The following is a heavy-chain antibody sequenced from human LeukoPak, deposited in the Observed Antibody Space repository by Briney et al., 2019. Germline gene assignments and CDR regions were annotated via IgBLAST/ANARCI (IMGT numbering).Heavy chain of an antibody. D-gene: IGHD5-24*01. J-gene: IGHJ4*02. V-gene: IGHV3-7*01. CDR2: IKQDGSEK. Sequence: GGSLRLSCAASGFTFSSYWMSWVRQAPGKGLEWVANIKQDGSEKYYVDSVKGRFTISRDNAKNSLYPQMNSLRAEDTAVYYCARSEWWMATNFDYWGQGTLVTVSS. CDR3: ARSEWWMATNFDY. CDR1: GFTFSSYW.